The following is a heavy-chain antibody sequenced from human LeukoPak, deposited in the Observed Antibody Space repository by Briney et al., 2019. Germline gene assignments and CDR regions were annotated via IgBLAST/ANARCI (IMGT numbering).Heavy chain of an antibody. J-gene: IGHJ4*02. Sequence: SETLSLTCHVSGYSISSAYYWGWIRQPPGKELEWIGSIHYSGSTNYNPSLKSRVTISVDTSKNQFSLKLSSVTAADTAVYYCARATTQIAVAGRNWGGNFDYWGQGTLVTVSS. CDR2: IHYSGST. CDR3: ARATTQIAVAGRNWGGNFDY. CDR1: GYSISSAYY. D-gene: IGHD6-19*01. V-gene: IGHV4-38-2*02.